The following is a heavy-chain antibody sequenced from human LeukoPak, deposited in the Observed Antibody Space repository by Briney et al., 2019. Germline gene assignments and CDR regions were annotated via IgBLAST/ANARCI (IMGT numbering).Heavy chain of an antibody. Sequence: SEPVSLTCTVSGGPISSYYWSWIRQPPGKGLEWIGYIYTSGSTNYNPSLKSPVTISAHTTRNQCSLKLSSVTAAHTAVYYCARHELWWRSSDDWGQGTPVSVSS. CDR2: IYTSGST. V-gene: IGHV4-4*09. CDR3: ARHELWWRSSDD. J-gene: IGHJ4*01. D-gene: IGHD2-21*01. CDR1: GGPISSYY.